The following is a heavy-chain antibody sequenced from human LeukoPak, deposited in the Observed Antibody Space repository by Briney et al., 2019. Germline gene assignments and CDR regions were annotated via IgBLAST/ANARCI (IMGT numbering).Heavy chain of an antibody. J-gene: IGHJ4*02. V-gene: IGHV3-7*01. CDR2: IKQDGSEK. CDR3: ARDKIMGATTGTLFDY. D-gene: IGHD1-26*01. Sequence: PGGSLRLSCAASGFTFSNYWMSWVRQAPGKGPEWVANIKQDGSEKYYVDSVTGRFTISRDNAKNSLYLQMNSLRAEDTAVYHCARDKIMGATTGTLFDYWGQGTLVTVSS. CDR1: GFTFSNYW.